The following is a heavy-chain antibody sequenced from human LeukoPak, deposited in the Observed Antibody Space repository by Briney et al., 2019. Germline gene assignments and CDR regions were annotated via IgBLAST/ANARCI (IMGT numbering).Heavy chain of an antibody. D-gene: IGHD6-13*01. V-gene: IGHV3-23*01. CDR3: AASPGIAAAGDWYFDL. CDR2: ISGSGGST. J-gene: IGHJ2*01. CDR1: GFTFSSYA. Sequence: PGGSLRLSCAASGFTFSSYAMSWVRQAPGKGLEWVSAISGSGGSTYYADSVKGRFTISRDNSKNTLYLQMNSLRAEDTAVYYCAASPGIAAAGDWYFDLWGRGTLVTVSS.